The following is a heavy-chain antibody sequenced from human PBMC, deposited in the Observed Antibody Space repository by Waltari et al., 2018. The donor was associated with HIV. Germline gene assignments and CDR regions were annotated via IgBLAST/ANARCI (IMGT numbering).Heavy chain of an antibody. Sequence: QVQLVQSGAEVKKPGASVKVSCKASGYTFTGYYMHWVRQAPGQGLEWMGWINPNSGGTNYAQKFQGRVTMTRDTSISTAYMELSRLRSDDTAVYYCAVLGCTNGVCYFLDGMDVWGQGTTVTVSS. D-gene: IGHD2-8*01. CDR1: GYTFTGYY. CDR3: AVLGCTNGVCYFLDGMDV. J-gene: IGHJ6*02. V-gene: IGHV1-2*02. CDR2: INPNSGGT.